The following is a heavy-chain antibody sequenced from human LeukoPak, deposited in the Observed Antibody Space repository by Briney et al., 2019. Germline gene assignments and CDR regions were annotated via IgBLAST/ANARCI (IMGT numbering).Heavy chain of an antibody. J-gene: IGHJ4*02. Sequence: GGSLRLSCAASGFTFSSYEMNWVCQAPGKGLEWVSYISSSGSTIYYEDSVKGRFTISRDNAKNSLYLQTNSLRAEDTAVYYCARDLHTAMVHWGQGTLVTVSS. CDR2: ISSSGSTI. V-gene: IGHV3-48*03. CDR3: ARDLHTAMVH. CDR1: GFTFSSYE. D-gene: IGHD5-18*01.